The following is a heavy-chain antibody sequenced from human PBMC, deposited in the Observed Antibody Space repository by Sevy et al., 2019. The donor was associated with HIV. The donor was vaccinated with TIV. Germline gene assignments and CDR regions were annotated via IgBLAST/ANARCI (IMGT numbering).Heavy chain of an antibody. J-gene: IGHJ4*02. D-gene: IGHD5-12*01. CDR2: ISGSGGST. CDR1: GFTFSSYA. V-gene: IGHV3-23*01. CDR3: AKDRTSTRDYFDY. Sequence: GGSLSLSCAASGFTFSSYATSWVRQAPGKGLEWGSAISGSGGSTYYADTVKGRFTISRDNSKNTLYLQMNSLRAEDTAVYYCAKDRTSTRDYFDYWGQGTLVTVSS.